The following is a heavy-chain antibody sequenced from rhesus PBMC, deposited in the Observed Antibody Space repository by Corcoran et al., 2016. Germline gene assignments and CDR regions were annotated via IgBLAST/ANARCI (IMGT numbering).Heavy chain of an antibody. CDR1: GFSLSTSGMG. V-gene: IGHV2S1*01. CDR2: IYWDDDK. CDR3: ARGPVDTVGTLFDY. J-gene: IGHJ4*01. D-gene: IGHD5-30*01. Sequence: QVTLKESGPALVNPTQTLTLTCTFSGFSLSTSGMGVGWILQPPVKALEWRASIYWDDDKYYSTARKSRHTIAKDTAKKQVVLTMTNMDPVDTATYYCARGPVDTVGTLFDYWGQGVLVTVSS.